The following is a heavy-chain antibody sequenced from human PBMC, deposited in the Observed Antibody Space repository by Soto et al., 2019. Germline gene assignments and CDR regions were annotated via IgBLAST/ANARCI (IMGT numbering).Heavy chain of an antibody. CDR3: ATLATHYYNSSGYYFFY. V-gene: IGHV3-23*01. CDR1: GFTFSSYA. J-gene: IGHJ4*02. CDR2: ISGSGGST. D-gene: IGHD3-22*01. Sequence: PGGSLRLSCAASGFTFSSYAMSWARQAPGKGLEWVSAISGSGGSTYYADSVKGRFTISRDNSKNTLYLQMNSLRAEDTAVYYYATLATHYYNSSGYYFFYWVQGTLVTVFS.